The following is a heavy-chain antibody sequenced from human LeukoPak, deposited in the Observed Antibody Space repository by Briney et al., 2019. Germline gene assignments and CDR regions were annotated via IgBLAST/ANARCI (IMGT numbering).Heavy chain of an antibody. CDR3: ARRRGYSYGLRY. J-gene: IGHJ4*02. Sequence: SETLSLTCTVSGGSISSGGYYWSWIRQPPGKGLEWIGYINHSGSTNYNPSLKSRVTISVDTSKNQFSLKLSSVTAADTAVYYCARRRGYSYGLRYWGQGTLVTVSS. CDR1: GGSISSGGYY. CDR2: INHSGST. V-gene: IGHV4-30-2*01. D-gene: IGHD5-18*01.